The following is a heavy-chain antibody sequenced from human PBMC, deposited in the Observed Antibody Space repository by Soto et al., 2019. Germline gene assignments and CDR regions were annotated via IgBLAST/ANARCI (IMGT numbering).Heavy chain of an antibody. CDR1: GYSFTSYW. CDR2: IYPGDSDT. Sequence: PGDSLKISCKGSGYSFTSYWIGWVRQLPGKGLEWMGIIYPGDSDTRYSPSFQGQVTISADKSISTAYLQWSSLKASDTAMYYCAITKGIAVAVLDYWGQGTLVTVS. D-gene: IGHD6-19*01. CDR3: AITKGIAVAVLDY. J-gene: IGHJ4*02. V-gene: IGHV5-51*01.